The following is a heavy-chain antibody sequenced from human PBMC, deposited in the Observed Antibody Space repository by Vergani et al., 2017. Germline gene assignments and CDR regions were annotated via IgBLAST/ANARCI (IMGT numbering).Heavy chain of an antibody. CDR2: IYNSGST. J-gene: IGHJ3*02. CDR1: GGSLSSGSYY. CDR3: ASQDDHNGNPGAFDI. Sequence: QLQLQESGPGLVKPSETLSLTCTVSGGSLSSGSYYWSWVRQRPGKGLEWIGYIYNSGSTYYNPSLKSRVTISVDASKNQFSLKLSSVTAADTAVYYCASQDDHNGNPGAFDIWGQGTKVTVSS. V-gene: IGHV4-31*03. D-gene: IGHD4-23*01.